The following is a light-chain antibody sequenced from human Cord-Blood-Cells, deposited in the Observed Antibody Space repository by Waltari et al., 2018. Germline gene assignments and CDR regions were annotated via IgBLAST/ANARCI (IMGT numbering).Light chain of an antibody. CDR1: SRDVGGYNH. V-gene: IGLV2-11*01. Sequence: QSALTQPRPVSGSPGQSVTISCTGTSRDVGGYNHASWYQQHPGKAPKLMIYDVSKRPSGVPDRFSGSKSGNTASLTISGLQAEDEADYYCCSYAGSYTYVFGTGNKVTVL. CDR3: CSYAGSYTYV. J-gene: IGLJ1*01. CDR2: DVS.